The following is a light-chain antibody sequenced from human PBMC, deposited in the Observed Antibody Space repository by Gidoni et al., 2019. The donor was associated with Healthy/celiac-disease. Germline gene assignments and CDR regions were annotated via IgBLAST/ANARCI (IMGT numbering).Light chain of an antibody. Sequence: QMTQSPSSLSASVGDRVTITCQASQDISNYLHWYQQKPGKAPKLLIYDASNLETGVPSRSSGSGSGTDFTFTISSLHPEDIATYYCQQYDNLPLTFGGXTKVEIK. J-gene: IGKJ4*01. CDR1: QDISNY. CDR3: QQYDNLPLT. CDR2: DAS. V-gene: IGKV1-33*01.